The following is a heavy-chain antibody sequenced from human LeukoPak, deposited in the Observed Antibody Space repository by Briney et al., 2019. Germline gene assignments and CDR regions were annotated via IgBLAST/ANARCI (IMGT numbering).Heavy chain of an antibody. Sequence: GGSLRLSCATSGFTFSSYFMSWVRQAPGKGLEWVSYISSSDIIYYADSVKGRFTISRDNAKNSLHLQMNSLRVEDTAVYYCAKNGGPHGMDVWGQGTTVTVSS. J-gene: IGHJ6*02. CDR3: AKNGGPHGMDV. CDR2: ISSSDII. V-gene: IGHV3-48*04. CDR1: GFTFSSYF. D-gene: IGHD3-16*01.